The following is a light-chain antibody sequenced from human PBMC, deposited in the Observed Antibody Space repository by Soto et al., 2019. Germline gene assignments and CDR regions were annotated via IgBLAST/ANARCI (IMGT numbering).Light chain of an antibody. J-gene: IGLJ2*01. CDR2: EVS. CDR3: SSYEGSNNFVV. V-gene: IGLV2-8*01. Sequence: QSALTQPPSASGSPGQSVTISCTGTSSDVGGYNYVSWYQQHPGKAPKLMIYEVSKRPSGVPDRFSGSKSGNTASLTVSGLQAGNEADYNCSSYEGSNNFVVFGGGTKLPVL. CDR1: SSDVGGYNY.